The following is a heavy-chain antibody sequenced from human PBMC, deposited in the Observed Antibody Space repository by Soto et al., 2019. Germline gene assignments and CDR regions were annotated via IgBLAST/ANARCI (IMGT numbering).Heavy chain of an antibody. CDR3: ARWAGYDILTGYSPAYYYYYGMDV. D-gene: IGHD3-9*01. J-gene: IGHJ6*02. Sequence: QVQLQESGPGLVKPSQTLSLTCTVSGGSISSGGYYWSWIRQHPGKGLEWIGYIYYSGSTYYNPSLKSRVTISVDTSKNQFSLKLSSVTAADTAVYYCARWAGYDILTGYSPAYYYYYGMDVWGQGTTVTVSS. CDR1: GGSISSGGYY. CDR2: IYYSGST. V-gene: IGHV4-31*03.